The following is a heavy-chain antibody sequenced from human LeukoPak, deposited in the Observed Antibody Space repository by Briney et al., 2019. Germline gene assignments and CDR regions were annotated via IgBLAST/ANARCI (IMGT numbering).Heavy chain of an antibody. CDR2: IYHSGST. D-gene: IGHD3-22*01. Sequence: SETLSLTCAVSGGSISSSNWWSWVRQPPGKGLEWIGEIYHSGSTNYNPSLKSRVTISVDKSKNQFSLKLSSVTAADTAVYYCARARYYDSSGSDYWGQGTLVTVSS. CDR3: ARARYYDSSGSDY. J-gene: IGHJ4*02. CDR1: GGSISSSNW. V-gene: IGHV4-4*02.